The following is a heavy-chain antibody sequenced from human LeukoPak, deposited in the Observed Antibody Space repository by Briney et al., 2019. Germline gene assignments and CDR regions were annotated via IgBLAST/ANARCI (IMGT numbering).Heavy chain of an antibody. CDR3: ARSPYYYYYMDV. J-gene: IGHJ6*03. V-gene: IGHV3-13*01. Sequence: GGSLRLSCAASGFTFSSYDMHWVRQATGKGLEWVSAIGTAGDTYYPGSVKGRFTISRDNAKNSLYLQMNSLRAEDTAVYYCARSPYYYYYMDVWGKGTTVTVSS. CDR2: IGTAGDT. CDR1: GFTFSSYD.